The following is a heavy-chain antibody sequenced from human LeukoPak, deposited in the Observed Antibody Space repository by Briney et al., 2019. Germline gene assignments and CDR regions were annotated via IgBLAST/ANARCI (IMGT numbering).Heavy chain of an antibody. CDR2: ISYDGSNK. V-gene: IGHV3-30-3*01. Sequence: GGSLRLSCAASGFTFSSYAMHWVRQAPGKGLEWVAVISYDGSNKYYADSVKGRFTISRDNAENSLYLQMNSLRAEDTAVYYCARDRDTVLAGYFFDYWGQGTLVTVSS. D-gene: IGHD5-18*01. J-gene: IGHJ4*02. CDR3: ARDRDTVLAGYFFDY. CDR1: GFTFSSYA.